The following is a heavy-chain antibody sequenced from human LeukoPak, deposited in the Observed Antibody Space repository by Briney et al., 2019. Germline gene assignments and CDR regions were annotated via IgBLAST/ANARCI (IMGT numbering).Heavy chain of an antibody. CDR2: IKQDGSEK. V-gene: IGHV3-7*03. CDR1: GFTFSSYF. CDR3: ARDGVYAGFDF. J-gene: IGHJ4*02. Sequence: GGSLRLSCAASGFTFSSYFMSWVRQAPGKGLEWVANIKQDGSEKYYRDSVKGRFTISRDNAKNSLYLQMNSLRAEDTAVYYCARDGVYAGFDFWGQGILVTVSS. D-gene: IGHD2-8*01.